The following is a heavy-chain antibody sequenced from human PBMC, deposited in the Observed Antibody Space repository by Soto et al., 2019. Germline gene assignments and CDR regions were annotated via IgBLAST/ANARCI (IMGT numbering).Heavy chain of an antibody. CDR3: ARDASYYSLWSGYYPSRNGMDV. CDR2: IWYDGSKK. J-gene: IGHJ6*02. V-gene: IGHV3-33*01. D-gene: IGHD3-3*01. CDR1: GCTFSSFG. Sequence: QVQVVESGGGVVQPGRSLRLSCAACGCTFSSFGMHWVRQAPGKGLEWVSLIWYDGSKKSYGDSVKGRFTISRDNSRNTVYLQMNSLRADDTAVYYCARDASYYSLWSGYYPSRNGMDVWGQGTTVTVSS.